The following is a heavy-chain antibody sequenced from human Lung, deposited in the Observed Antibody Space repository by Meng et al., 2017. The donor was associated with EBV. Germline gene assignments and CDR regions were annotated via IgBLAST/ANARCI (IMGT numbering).Heavy chain of an antibody. CDR1: GYTFTSYA. J-gene: IGHJ4*02. Sequence: QVQLVQSGTEVKKPGDTVEVSCKASGYTFTSYAMNWVRQAPGQRLEWMGWINTGNGETKYSQKFQGRVTLTRDTSASTAYMELSSLRSEDTAVYYCASRPGIAVAGFDYWGQGTLVTVSS. CDR2: INTGNGET. D-gene: IGHD6-19*01. V-gene: IGHV1-3*04. CDR3: ASRPGIAVAGFDY.